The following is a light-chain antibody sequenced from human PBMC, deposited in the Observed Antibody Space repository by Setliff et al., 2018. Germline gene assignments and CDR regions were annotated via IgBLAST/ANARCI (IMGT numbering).Light chain of an antibody. CDR3: QSYDNSNPDV. CDR2: EDD. CDR1: SGSIASNY. V-gene: IGLV6-57*01. Sequence: NFMLTQPHSVSESPGKTVTISCTRSSGSIASNYVQWYQQRPGSSPTSVIYEDDQRPSGVPDRFSGSIDSSSNSASLTISGLKTEDEADYYCQSYDNSNPDVFGTGTQLTVL. J-gene: IGLJ1*01.